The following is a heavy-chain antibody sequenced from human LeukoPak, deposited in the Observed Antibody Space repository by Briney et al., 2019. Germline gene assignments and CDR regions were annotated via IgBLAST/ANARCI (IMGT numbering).Heavy chain of an antibody. Sequence: ASVGISCKASGYNFPNYGISWMGQAPGQGLEWMGWISVYNANINYAQKFQGRVTMTTDTSTSTAYMELRSLISDDTAVYYCARGDGDYWGQGTLVTVSS. CDR2: ISVYNANI. V-gene: IGHV1-18*01. J-gene: IGHJ4*02. D-gene: IGHD5-24*01. CDR1: GYNFPNYG. CDR3: ARGDGDY.